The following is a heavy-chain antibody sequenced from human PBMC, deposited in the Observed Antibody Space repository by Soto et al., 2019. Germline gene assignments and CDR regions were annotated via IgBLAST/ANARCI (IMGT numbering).Heavy chain of an antibody. J-gene: IGHJ4*02. CDR1: GFTVSTSY. CDR2: IYSGGST. V-gene: IGHV3-53*02. D-gene: IGHD2-15*01. Sequence: EVQLVETGGGLIQPGGSLRLSCAASGFTVSTSYMSWVRQAPGKGLEWVSVIYSGGSTYYADSVKGRFTISRDNSKNTLFLQMNSRRAEDTAVYYCARATYCSYGTCLLDQWGQGTLVTVSS. CDR3: ARATYCSYGTCLLDQ.